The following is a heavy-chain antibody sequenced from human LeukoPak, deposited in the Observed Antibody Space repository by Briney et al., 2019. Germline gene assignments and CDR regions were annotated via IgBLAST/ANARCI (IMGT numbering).Heavy chain of an antibody. CDR2: IRNDGLTQ. V-gene: IGHV3-7*01. Sequence: PGGSLRLSCAASGFTFSSRWMGWVRQAPGKGLEWVANIRNDGLTQYYVDSVKGRFTISRDNAKDSLSLQMNSLRAEDTAVYFCARHGDYCFDLWGQGTLVTVSS. J-gene: IGHJ4*02. D-gene: IGHD4-17*01. CDR3: ARHGDYCFDL. CDR1: GFTFSSRW.